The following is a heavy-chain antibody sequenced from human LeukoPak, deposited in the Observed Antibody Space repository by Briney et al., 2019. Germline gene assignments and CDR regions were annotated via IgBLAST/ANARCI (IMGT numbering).Heavy chain of an antibody. CDR1: GYTFTSYG. Sequence: ASVKVSCKASGYTFTSYGISWVRQAPGQGLEWMGWISAYNGNTNYAQKLQGRVTMTTDTSTSTAYMELRSLRSDDTAVYYCASSRHGDPERDAFDIWGQGTMVTVSS. D-gene: IGHD4-17*01. CDR3: ASSRHGDPERDAFDI. J-gene: IGHJ3*02. V-gene: IGHV1-18*01. CDR2: ISAYNGNT.